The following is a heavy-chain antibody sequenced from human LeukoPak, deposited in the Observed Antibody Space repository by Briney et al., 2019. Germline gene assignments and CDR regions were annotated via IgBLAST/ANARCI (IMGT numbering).Heavy chain of an antibody. J-gene: IGHJ4*02. CDR3: ARIRYYYDSSGYYLDY. CDR1: GYTFIGYY. Sequence: ASVKVFCRASGYTFIGYYMHWVPQAPGQGLEWMGRINPNSGGTNYAQKFQGRVTITRDTSISTAYMELSRLRSDDTAVYYCARIRYYYDSSGYYLDYWGQGTLVTVSS. CDR2: INPNSGGT. V-gene: IGHV1-2*06. D-gene: IGHD3-22*01.